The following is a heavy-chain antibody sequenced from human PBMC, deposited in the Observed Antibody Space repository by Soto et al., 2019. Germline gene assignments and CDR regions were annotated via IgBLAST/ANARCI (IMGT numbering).Heavy chain of an antibody. V-gene: IGHV3-66*01. CDR3: AREPRYCRGGSCSITGDAYDI. Sequence: ESGGGLVQPGGSLRLSCPASGFIVSDTYVNWVRQAPGKGLEWVSVISNRGDTHYADSVRGRFSLSRDISDNTLHLQMNNLRVEDTAVYYCAREPRYCRGGSCSITGDAYDIWGQGTMVTVSS. CDR2: ISNRGDT. D-gene: IGHD2-15*01. CDR1: GFIVSDTY. J-gene: IGHJ3*02.